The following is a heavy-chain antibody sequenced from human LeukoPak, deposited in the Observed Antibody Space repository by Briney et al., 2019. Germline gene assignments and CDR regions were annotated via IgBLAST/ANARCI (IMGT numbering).Heavy chain of an antibody. Sequence: ASVKVSCMASVYTFTVYYMHWVRQAPGQGLEWMGWINPNSGGTNYAQKFQGRVTMTRDTSISTAYMELSRLRSDDTAVYYCARVTATAYSDYWGQGTLVTVSS. D-gene: IGHD4-17*01. V-gene: IGHV1-2*02. CDR1: VYTFTVYY. CDR2: INPNSGGT. J-gene: IGHJ4*02. CDR3: ARVTATAYSDY.